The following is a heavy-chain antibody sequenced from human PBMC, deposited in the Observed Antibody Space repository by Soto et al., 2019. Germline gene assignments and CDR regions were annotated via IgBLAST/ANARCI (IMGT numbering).Heavy chain of an antibody. J-gene: IGHJ3*02. V-gene: IGHV3-74*01. CDR2: INSDGSTI. D-gene: IGHD3-10*01. CDR1: GFNFGPFW. Sequence: LRLSCAASGFNFGPFWMHWVRQAPGKGLVWVSHINSDGSTIVYADSVKGRFTISRDNAKSTLFLQMNGLRVEDTAVYYCARDRGYPDSFNIWGQGTTVTVSS. CDR3: ARDRGYPDSFNI.